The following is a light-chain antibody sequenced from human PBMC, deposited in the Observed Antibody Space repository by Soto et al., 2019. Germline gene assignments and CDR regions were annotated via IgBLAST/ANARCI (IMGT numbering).Light chain of an antibody. CDR1: SSNTGAGYD. Sequence: QSVLTQPPSVSGAPGQRVTISCTGSSSNTGAGYDVHWYQQYPGKAPKLMIYEVSNRPSGVSNRFSGSKSGNTASLTISGLQAEDEADYYCSSYTSSSTRVFGGGTKLTVL. J-gene: IGLJ3*02. CDR2: EVS. CDR3: SSYTSSSTRV. V-gene: IGLV2-14*01.